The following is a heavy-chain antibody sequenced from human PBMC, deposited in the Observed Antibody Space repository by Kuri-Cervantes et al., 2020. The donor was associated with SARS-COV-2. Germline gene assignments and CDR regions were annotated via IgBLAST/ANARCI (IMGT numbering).Heavy chain of an antibody. D-gene: IGHD5-18*01. CDR1: GFTFSSYA. CDR2: ISYDGSNK. CDR3: ARAYSYGPMFGMDV. J-gene: IGHJ6*02. V-gene: IGHV3-30-3*01. Sequence: LSLTCAASGFTFSSYAMHWVRQAPGKGLEWVAVISYDGSNKYYADSVKGRFTISRDNSKNTLYLQMNSLRAEDTAVYYCARAYSYGPMFGMDVWGQGTTVTVSS.